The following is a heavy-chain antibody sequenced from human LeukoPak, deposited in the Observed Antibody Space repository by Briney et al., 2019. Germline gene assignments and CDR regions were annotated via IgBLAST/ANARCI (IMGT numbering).Heavy chain of an antibody. CDR3: ARAPREWLLGYHFEC. D-gene: IGHD3-3*01. Sequence: GGSLRLSCAASGFTFSSSGMNWVRQAPGKGLEWVSSISSTGNYIYYTESMKGRFAISRDNGKNSLYLQMNSLRVEDMAVYYCARAPREWLLGYHFECWGQGTLVTVSS. CDR2: ISSTGNYI. V-gene: IGHV3-21*06. CDR1: GFTFSSSG. J-gene: IGHJ4*02.